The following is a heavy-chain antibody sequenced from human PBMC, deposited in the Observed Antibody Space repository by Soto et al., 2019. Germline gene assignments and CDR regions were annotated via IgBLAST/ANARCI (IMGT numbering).Heavy chain of an antibody. V-gene: IGHV4-59*02. D-gene: IGHD2-15*01. J-gene: IGHJ4*02. CDR1: GDSVTSHY. Sequence: SETLSLTCSFSGDSVTSHYLTWIRQSPEKGLERIGYMYYTGCSHYNPSLKSRLTISVDTSKNQFSLKLSSVTAADTAVYYCARGVVVAATHFDYWGQGTLVTVSS. CDR3: ARGVVVAATHFDY. CDR2: MYYTGCS.